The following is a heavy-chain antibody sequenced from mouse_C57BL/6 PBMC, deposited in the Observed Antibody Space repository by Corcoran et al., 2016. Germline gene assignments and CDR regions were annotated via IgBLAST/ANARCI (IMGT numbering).Heavy chain of an antibody. CDR2: VNTYSGVP. V-gene: IGHV9-3*01. J-gene: IGHJ4*01. CDR1: GYTFTTYG. Sequence: QIHLVQSGPELKKPGETVKISCTDSGYTFTTYGMSWVKQAPGKGLKWMGWVNTYSGVPTYADDFKGRVAFSLETSASTAYLQINNLNNEDTATYFCARLATTPVRAIDYWGQGTSVTVSS. D-gene: IGHD1-1*01. CDR3: ARLATTPVRAIDY.